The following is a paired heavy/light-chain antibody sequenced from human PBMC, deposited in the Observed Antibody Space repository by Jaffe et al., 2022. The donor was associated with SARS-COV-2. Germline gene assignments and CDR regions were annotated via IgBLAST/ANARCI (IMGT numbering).Heavy chain of an antibody. J-gene: IGHJ5*02. D-gene: IGHD6-13*01. CDR3: TRQSATVGMWVDP. V-gene: IGHV1-3*01. CDR2: INAGNGDT. Sequence: VQLVQSGAEVTKPGASVKVSCKASGYTFTNYTIHWVRQAPGQSLEWMGWINAGNGDTRCSQRFQDRVTITRETSASTAYMELRGLTSEDTAVYYCTRQSATVGMWVDPWGQGTLVTVSS. CDR1: GYTFTNYT.
Light chain of an antibody. V-gene: IGLV7-43*01. J-gene: IGLJ3*02. CDR2: NTF. CDR1: SGAVTSGYF. CDR3: LLYQGGLWV. Sequence: QTVVTQEPSLTVSPGGTVTLTCASSSGAVTSGYFPNWFQQKPGQAPRALIYNTFNKHSWTPARFSGSLLGGKAALAVSGVQPADEAEYYCLLYQGGLWVFGGGTKLTVL.